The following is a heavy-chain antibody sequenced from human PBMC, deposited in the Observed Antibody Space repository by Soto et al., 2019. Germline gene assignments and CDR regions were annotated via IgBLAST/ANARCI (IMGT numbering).Heavy chain of an antibody. CDR3: ARAPPESTYYFDY. V-gene: IGHV4-59*01. CDR1: GGSISSYY. CDR2: IYYSGST. J-gene: IGHJ4*02. Sequence: PSETLSLTCTVSGGSISSYYWSWIRQPPGKGVEWIGYIYYSGSTNYNPSLKSRVTISVDTSKNQFSLKLSSVTAADTAVYYCARAPPESTYYFDYWGQGTLVTVSS.